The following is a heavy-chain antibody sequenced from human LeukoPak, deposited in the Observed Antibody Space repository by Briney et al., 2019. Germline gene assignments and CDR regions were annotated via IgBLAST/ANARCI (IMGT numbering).Heavy chain of an antibody. J-gene: IGHJ4*02. V-gene: IGHV3-53*01. Sequence: GGSLRLSCAASGFTVSSNFMNWVRQAPGKGLEWVSIIYSGGSTYYADSVQGRFTISRDNSKNTLFLQINSLRAEDTAVYYCASESRGVATLDYWGQGTLVTVSS. CDR3: ASESRGVATLDY. D-gene: IGHD2-15*01. CDR2: IYSGGST. CDR1: GFTVSSNF.